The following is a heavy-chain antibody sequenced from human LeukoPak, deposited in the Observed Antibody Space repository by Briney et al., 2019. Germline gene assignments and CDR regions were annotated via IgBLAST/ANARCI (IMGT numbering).Heavy chain of an antibody. CDR1: GFTFSSHA. D-gene: IGHD3-16*01. CDR2: IIGSGDAT. J-gene: IGHJ4*02. Sequence: GGSLRLSCAASGFTFSSHAMSWVRQAPGRGLEWVSAIIGSGDATFYADSVKGRFTISRDNSKYTLYLQMNSLRAEDTAIYYCVKGDRKKWDYWGQGTLVTVSS. V-gene: IGHV3-23*01. CDR3: VKGDRKKWDY.